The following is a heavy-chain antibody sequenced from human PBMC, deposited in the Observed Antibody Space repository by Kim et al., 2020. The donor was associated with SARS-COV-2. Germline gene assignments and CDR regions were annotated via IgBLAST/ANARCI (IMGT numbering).Heavy chain of an antibody. Sequence: SETLSLTCTVSGGSISSSSYYWGWIRQPPGKGLEWIGSIYYSGSTYYNPSLKSRVTISVDTSKNQFSLKLSSVTAADTAVYYCARKRDSSAADDAFDIWGQGTMVTVSS. V-gene: IGHV4-39*07. CDR3: ARKRDSSAADDAFDI. CDR1: GGSISSSSYY. D-gene: IGHD3-22*01. J-gene: IGHJ3*02. CDR2: IYYSGST.